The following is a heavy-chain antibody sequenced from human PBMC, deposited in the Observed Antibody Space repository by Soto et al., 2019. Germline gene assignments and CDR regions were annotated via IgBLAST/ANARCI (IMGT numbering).Heavy chain of an antibody. Sequence: EVQLLESGGGLVQPGGSLRLSCAASGFTLSSYAVSWVRQAPGKGLKWVSAFSGSFSTTYLADSVRGRFAIASDRSKIVLYLEMKNPRAADTALYFCARSKPAIVGGPGRAFDIWGQGTMVRVSS. J-gene: IGHJ3*02. CDR1: GFTLSSYA. D-gene: IGHD1-26*01. V-gene: IGHV3-23*01. CDR3: ARSKPAIVGGPGRAFDI. CDR2: FSGSFSTT.